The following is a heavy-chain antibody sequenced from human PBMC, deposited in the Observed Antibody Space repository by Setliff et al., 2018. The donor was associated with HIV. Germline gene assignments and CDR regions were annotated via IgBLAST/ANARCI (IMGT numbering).Heavy chain of an antibody. CDR1: GYTFTAYY. D-gene: IGHD5-12*01. CDR3: ASYRKAERWLQLGGNFDY. CDR2: VDPEDGET. J-gene: IGHJ4*02. Sequence: ASVKVSCKASGYTFTAYYVHWVQQAPGKGLEWVGRVDPEDGETMYAEKFQGRVTITADTSTDTAYLELSSLRSEDTAVYYCASYRKAERWLQLGGNFDYWGQGTLVTVSS. V-gene: IGHV1-69-2*01.